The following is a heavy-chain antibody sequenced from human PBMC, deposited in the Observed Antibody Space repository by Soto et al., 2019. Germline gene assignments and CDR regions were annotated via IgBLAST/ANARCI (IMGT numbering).Heavy chain of an antibody. CDR2: INHSGST. CDR3: ARDKITGLFDY. V-gene: IGHV4-39*07. CDR1: GGSISSSSYY. Sequence: TSETLSLTCTVSGGSISSSSYYWGWIRQPPGKGLEWIGEINHSGSTNYNPSLKSRVTISVDTSKNQFSLKLTSATAADTAVYYCARDKITGLFDYWGQGTLVTVSS. D-gene: IGHD2-8*02. J-gene: IGHJ4*02.